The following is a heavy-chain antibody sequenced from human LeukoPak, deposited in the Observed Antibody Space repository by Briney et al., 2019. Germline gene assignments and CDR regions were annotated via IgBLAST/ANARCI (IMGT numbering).Heavy chain of an antibody. CDR1: GYTFIDYY. CDR2: INPNSGGT. Sequence: ASVTVSCKASGYTFIDYYMHWVRQAPGQGLEWMGWINPNSGGTNYAQKFQGGVTMTRDTSISTAYMELSKLRADDTAVYYCARGITGAPWRFHHWGQGTLVPVS. V-gene: IGHV1-2*02. CDR3: ARGITGAPWRFHH. J-gene: IGHJ4*02. D-gene: IGHD1-26*01.